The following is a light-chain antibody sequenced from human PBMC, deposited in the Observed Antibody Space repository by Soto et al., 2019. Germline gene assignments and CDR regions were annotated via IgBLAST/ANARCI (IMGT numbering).Light chain of an antibody. Sequence: DIQMTQSPSSLSASVGDRVTITCQASQDISNYLNWYQQKPGKAPKLLIYDASNLETGVPSRFSGSGSGTDFTLTISCLQSEDFATYYCQQYYSYPGITFGQGTRLHIK. CDR1: QDISNY. V-gene: IGKV1-33*01. CDR3: QQYYSYPGIT. CDR2: DAS. J-gene: IGKJ5*01.